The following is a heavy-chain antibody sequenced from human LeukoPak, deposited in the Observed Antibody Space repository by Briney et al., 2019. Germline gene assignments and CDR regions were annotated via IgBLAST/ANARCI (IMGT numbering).Heavy chain of an antibody. CDR2: ISWNSGSI. V-gene: IGHV3-9*01. CDR3: AKSGYPRGYYYGMDV. D-gene: IGHD1-1*01. CDR1: GFTFDDYA. J-gene: IGHJ6*02. Sequence: GGSLRLSCAASGFTFDDYAMHWVRQAPGKGLEWVSGISWNSGSIGYADSVKGRFTISRDNAKNSLYLHMNSLRAEDTALYYCAKSGYPRGYYYGMDVWGQGTTVTVSS.